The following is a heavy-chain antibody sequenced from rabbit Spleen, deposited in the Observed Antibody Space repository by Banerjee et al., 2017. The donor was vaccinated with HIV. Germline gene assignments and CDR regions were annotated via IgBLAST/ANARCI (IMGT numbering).Heavy chain of an antibody. CDR1: GFDFSSAYD. CDR2: IFTGNVKT. D-gene: IGHD8-1*01. V-gene: IGHV1S40*01. Sequence: QQLVESGGGLVKPGASLTLTCKASGFDFSSAYDMCWVRQAPGKGLEWIGCIFTGNVKTYYASWAKGRFTISKTSSTTVTLQMTSLTAADTATYFCARDTGSSFSSYGMDLWGPGTLVTVS. CDR3: ARDTGSSFSSYGMDL. J-gene: IGHJ6*01.